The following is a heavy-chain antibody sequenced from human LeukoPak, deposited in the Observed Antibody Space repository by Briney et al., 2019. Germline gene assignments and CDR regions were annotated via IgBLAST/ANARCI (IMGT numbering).Heavy chain of an antibody. CDR2: ISGSGTGT. CDR3: AKGLYHYYGSGSYTLDY. Sequence: GGSLRLSCAASGFSFHIFGMHWVRQAPGKGLEWVSGISGSGTGTSYADSVKGRFTISRDNSKNTLYLQMNSLKAEDTAVYYCAKGLYHYYGSGSYTLDYWGQGTLVTVSS. V-gene: IGHV3-23*01. D-gene: IGHD3-10*01. CDR1: GFSFHIFG. J-gene: IGHJ4*02.